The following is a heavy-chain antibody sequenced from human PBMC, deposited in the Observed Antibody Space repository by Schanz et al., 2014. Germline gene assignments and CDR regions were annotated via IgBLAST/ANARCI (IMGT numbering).Heavy chain of an antibody. V-gene: IGHV3-21*01. D-gene: IGHD3-22*01. CDR1: GFTFSTYS. CDR2: ISESSTYK. Sequence: EVQLVESGGGLVKPGGSLRLSCAASGFTFSTYSMNWVRQASGEGLEWVSSISESSTYKYYADSVKGRFTISRDNAKNSLYLQMNSLRADDTAVYFCARDRAYDSSGRPTGVDYWGQGILVTVSS. CDR3: ARDRAYDSSGRPTGVDY. J-gene: IGHJ4*02.